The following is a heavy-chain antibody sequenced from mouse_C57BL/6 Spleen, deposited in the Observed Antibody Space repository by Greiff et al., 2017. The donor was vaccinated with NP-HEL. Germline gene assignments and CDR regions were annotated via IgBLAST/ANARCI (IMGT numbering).Heavy chain of an antibody. J-gene: IGHJ2*01. D-gene: IGHD1-1*01. CDR1: GYSFTDYN. CDR3: ARSGVYYGSSPDYFDY. CDR2: INPNYGTT. V-gene: IGHV1-39*01. Sequence: VHVKQSGPELVKPGASVKISCKASGYSFTDYNMNWVKQSNGKSLEWIGVINPNYGTTSYNQKFKGKATLTVDQSSSTAYMQLNSLTSEDSAVYYCARSGVYYGSSPDYFDYWGQGTTLTVSS.